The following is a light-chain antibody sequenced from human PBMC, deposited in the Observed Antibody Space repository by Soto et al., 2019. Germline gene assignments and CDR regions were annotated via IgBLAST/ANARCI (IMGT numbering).Light chain of an antibody. CDR2: DAS. CDR3: QQRSIWPT. J-gene: IGKJ1*01. V-gene: IGKV3-11*01. CDR1: QSIYSY. Sequence: EIVLTQSPATLSLSPGERATLSCRASQSIYSYLAWYQHKPGQAPRLLIHDASHRATGIPGKFSGSGSGTDFSLTISSLEPEDFAVYYCQQRSIWPTFGQGTKVEIK.